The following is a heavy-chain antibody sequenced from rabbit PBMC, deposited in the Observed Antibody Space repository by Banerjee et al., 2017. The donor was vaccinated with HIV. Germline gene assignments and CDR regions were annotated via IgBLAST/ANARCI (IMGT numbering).Heavy chain of an antibody. CDR3: ARGGYNNGYGGYDAFDS. D-gene: IGHD6-1*01. CDR2: IYTGNDRT. Sequence: QEQLVESGGGLVKPGASLTVTCTASGIDFSGSYYMCWVRQAPGKGLEWVGCIYTGNDRTYYANWAKGRFTISKTSTTVDLKMTSLTAADTATYFCARGGYNNGYGGYDAFDSWGPGTLVTVS. V-gene: IGHV1S45*01. CDR1: GIDFSGSYY. J-gene: IGHJ2*01.